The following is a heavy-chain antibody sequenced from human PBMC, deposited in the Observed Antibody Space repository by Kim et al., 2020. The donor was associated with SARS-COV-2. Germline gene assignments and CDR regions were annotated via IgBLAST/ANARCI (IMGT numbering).Heavy chain of an antibody. J-gene: IGHJ6*02. CDR1: GFTFSSYS. Sequence: GGSLRLSCAASGFTFSSYSMNWVRQAPGKGLEWVSYISSSSSTIYYADSVKGRFTISRDNAKNSLYLQMNSLRDEDTAVYYCARERWGGSYSHYYYYGMDVWGQGTTVTASS. CDR3: ARERWGGSYSHYYYYGMDV. D-gene: IGHD1-26*01. CDR2: ISSSSSTI. V-gene: IGHV3-48*02.